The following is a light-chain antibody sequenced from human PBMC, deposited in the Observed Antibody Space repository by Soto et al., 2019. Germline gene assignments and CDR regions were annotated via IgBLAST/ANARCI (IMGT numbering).Light chain of an antibody. CDR1: RSFASSY. CDR3: QQYGPSPPYT. J-gene: IGKJ2*01. V-gene: IGKV3-20*01. CDR2: AAS. Sequence: VLTQSPDTLSLSPGERATLSCRASRSFASSYLAWYQQRPGQAPRLLIYAASSRATGIPDRFRGSGSGTDFTLTISRLEPEDSAVYYCQQYGPSPPYTFGQGTHLEIK.